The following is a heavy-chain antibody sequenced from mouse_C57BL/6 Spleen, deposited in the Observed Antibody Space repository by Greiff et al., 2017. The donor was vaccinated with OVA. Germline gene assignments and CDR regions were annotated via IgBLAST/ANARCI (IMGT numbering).Heavy chain of an antibody. CDR2: IWSGGST. CDR3: ARNEIITTVVATKDYYAMDY. D-gene: IGHD1-1*01. Sequence: VQGVESGPGLVQPSQSLSITCTVSGFSLTSYGVHWVRQSPGKGLEWLGVIWSGGSTDYNAAFISRLSISKDNSKSQVFFKMNSLQADDTAIYYCARNEIITTVVATKDYYAMDYWGQGTSVTVSS. V-gene: IGHV2-2*01. CDR1: GFSLTSYG. J-gene: IGHJ4*01.